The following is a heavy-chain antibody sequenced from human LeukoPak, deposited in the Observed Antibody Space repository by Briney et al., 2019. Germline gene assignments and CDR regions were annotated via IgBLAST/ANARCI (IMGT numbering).Heavy chain of an antibody. J-gene: IGHJ4*02. CDR1: GFTFDDYA. CDR3: AKTGGSWQLAPFDY. D-gene: IGHD6-6*01. V-gene: IGHV3-9*01. Sequence: GRSLRLSCAASGFTFDDYAMHWGRQAPGKGLECVSGRSWNSGSIGYADSVKGRFTISRDNAKNSLYLQMNSLRAEDTALYYCAKTGGSWQLAPFDYWGQGTLVTVSS. CDR2: RSWNSGSI.